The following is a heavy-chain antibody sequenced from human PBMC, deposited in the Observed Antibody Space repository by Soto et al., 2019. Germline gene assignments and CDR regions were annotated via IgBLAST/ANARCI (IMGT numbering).Heavy chain of an antibody. Sequence: GGSLRLSCAASGFTFSSYAMSWVRQAPGKGLEWVSAISGSGGSTYYADSVKGRFTISRDNSKNTLYLQMNSLRAEDTSVYYCAKDRLIAVSRGAFDIWGQGTMVTVSS. V-gene: IGHV3-23*01. CDR3: AKDRLIAVSRGAFDI. D-gene: IGHD6-19*01. CDR2: ISGSGGST. J-gene: IGHJ3*02. CDR1: GFTFSSYA.